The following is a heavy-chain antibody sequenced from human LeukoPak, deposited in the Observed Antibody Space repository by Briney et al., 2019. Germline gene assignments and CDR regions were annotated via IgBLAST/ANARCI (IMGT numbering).Heavy chain of an antibody. CDR2: INHSGST. V-gene: IGHV4-34*01. CDR3: ARTRYYDFWSGYYGPKHKDYVHYFDY. D-gene: IGHD3-3*01. CDR1: GGSFSGYY. Sequence: IPSETLSLTCAVYGGSFSGYYWSWIRQPPGKGLEWIGEINHSGSTNYNPSLKSRVTISVDTSKNQFSLKLSSVTAADTAVYYCARTRYYDFWSGYYGPKHKDYVHYFDYWGQGTLVTVSS. J-gene: IGHJ4*02.